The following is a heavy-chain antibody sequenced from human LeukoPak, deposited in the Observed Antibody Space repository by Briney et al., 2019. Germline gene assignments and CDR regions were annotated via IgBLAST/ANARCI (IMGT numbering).Heavy chain of an antibody. V-gene: IGHV3-53*01. J-gene: IGHJ4*02. CDR1: GLTVNNNY. D-gene: IGHD5-18*01. Sequence: GGSLRLSCAASGLTVNNNYMNWVRQAPGKGLEWVSALYIGGNTYYADSVRGRFTSSRDNSKNTLYLQMNSLRAEDTAIYYCMTAAGYNFGQYWGQGTLVTVSS. CDR3: MTAAGYNFGQY. CDR2: LYIGGNT.